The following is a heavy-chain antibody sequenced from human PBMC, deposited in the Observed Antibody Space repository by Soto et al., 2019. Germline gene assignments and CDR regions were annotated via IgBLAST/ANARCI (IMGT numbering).Heavy chain of an antibody. V-gene: IGHV1-18*04. CDR1: GYTFTNYG. D-gene: IGHD6-13*01. J-gene: IGHJ4*02. CDR3: ARDQAAAGTVDY. CDR2: ISTYNGNT. Sequence: ASVKVSCKASGYTFTNYGISWVRQAPGQGLEWMGWISTYNGNTNYAQNLQGRVTMTTDTSTSTANMELRSLRSDDTAVYYCARDQAAAGTVDYWGQGTMVTVYS.